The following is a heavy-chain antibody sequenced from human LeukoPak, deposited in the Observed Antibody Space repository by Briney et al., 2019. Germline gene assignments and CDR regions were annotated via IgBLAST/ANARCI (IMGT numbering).Heavy chain of an antibody. Sequence: GGSPRLSCAASGFTFRNYAMSWVRQAPGKGLVWVSAISAGDGSGYYADSVKGRFTISRDNSRNTLYLQMNSLRDEDTAVYYRVNDRTPGPGEAPPGSHWFDPWGQGTLVTVSA. CDR2: ISAGDGSG. V-gene: IGHV3-23*01. J-gene: IGHJ5*02. CDR1: GFTFRNYA. D-gene: IGHD6-13*01. CDR3: VNDRTPGPGEAPPGSHWFDP.